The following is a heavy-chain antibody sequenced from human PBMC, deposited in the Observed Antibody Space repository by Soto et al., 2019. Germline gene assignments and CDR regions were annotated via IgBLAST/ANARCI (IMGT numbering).Heavy chain of an antibody. Sequence: HITLKESGPTLVKPTQTLTLTCTFSGFSLNTSGVGVGWIRQPPGKALEWLALIYWDDDKRYSPSLKTRLIITKDTSKNQVVLIMTNMDPVDTATYYCAHSKYYYYYGMDVWGQGTTVTVSS. CDR2: IYWDDDK. CDR3: AHSKYYYYYGMDV. J-gene: IGHJ6*02. CDR1: GFSLNTSGVG. V-gene: IGHV2-5*02.